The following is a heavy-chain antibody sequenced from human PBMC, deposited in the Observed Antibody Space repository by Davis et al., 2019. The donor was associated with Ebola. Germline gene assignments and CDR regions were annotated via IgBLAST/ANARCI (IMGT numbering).Heavy chain of an antibody. J-gene: IGHJ6*02. CDR3: AKGLGYCTNGVCYTDYYYYGMDV. CDR1: GFTFSSYA. CDR2: ISGSGGST. D-gene: IGHD2-8*01. V-gene: IGHV3-23*01. Sequence: GESLKISCAASGFTFSSYAMSCVRQAPGKGLEWVSAISGSGGSTYYADSVKGRFTISRDNSKNTLYLQMNSLRAEDTAVYYCAKGLGYCTNGVCYTDYYYYGMDVWGQGTTVTVSS.